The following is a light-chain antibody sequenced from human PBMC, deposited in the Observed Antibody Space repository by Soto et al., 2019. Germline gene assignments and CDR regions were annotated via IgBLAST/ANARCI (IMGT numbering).Light chain of an antibody. J-gene: IGLJ3*02. Sequence: QSALTQPASVSGSPGQSITISCTGPSSDVGSYNLVSWYQQHPGKAPKLMVYESGKRPSGVSDLFFGSKSGNTASLTISGLQAEDEADYYCCSFARGTTLVFGGGTKLTVL. CDR2: ESG. CDR1: SSDVGSYNL. V-gene: IGLV2-23*01. CDR3: CSFARGTTLV.